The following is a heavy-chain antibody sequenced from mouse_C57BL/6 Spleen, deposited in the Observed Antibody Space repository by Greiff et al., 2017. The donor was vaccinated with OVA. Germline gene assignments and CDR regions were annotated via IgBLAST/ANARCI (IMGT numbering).Heavy chain of an antibody. J-gene: IGHJ1*03. CDR1: GYAFTNYL. V-gene: IGHV1-54*01. CDR3: ARYDDGDWYFDV. CDR2: INPGSGGT. D-gene: IGHD2-12*01. Sequence: VQGVESGAELVRPGTSVKVSCKASGYAFTNYLIELVKQRPGQGLEWIGVINPGSGGTNYNEKFKGKATLTADKSSSTAYMQLSSLTSEDSAVYFCARYDDGDWYFDVWGTGTTVTVSS.